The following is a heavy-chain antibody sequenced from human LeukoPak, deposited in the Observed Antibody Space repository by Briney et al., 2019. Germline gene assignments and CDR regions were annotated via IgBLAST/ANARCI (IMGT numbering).Heavy chain of an antibody. J-gene: IGHJ4*02. Sequence: ASVKVSCKASGGTFSSYAISWVRQAPGQGLEWMGGIIPIFGTANYAQKFQGRVTITADESTSTGYMELSTLRSDDTAVYYCARSNDYGDYGYWGQGTLVTVSS. CDR1: GGTFSSYA. CDR2: IIPIFGTA. D-gene: IGHD4-17*01. V-gene: IGHV1-69*13. CDR3: ARSNDYGDYGY.